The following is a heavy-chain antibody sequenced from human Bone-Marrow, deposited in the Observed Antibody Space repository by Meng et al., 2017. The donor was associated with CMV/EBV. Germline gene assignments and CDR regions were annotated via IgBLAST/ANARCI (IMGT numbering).Heavy chain of an antibody. CDR2: INSDGSST. V-gene: IGHV3-74*01. CDR3: ARGRGMDV. CDR1: GFTFSSYW. Sequence: GGSLRLSCAASGFTFSSYWMHWVRQAPGKGLVWVSHINSDGSSTSYADSVKGRFTVSRDNAKNSLYLQMNSLRAEDTAVYYCARGRGMDVWGQGTTVTVSS. J-gene: IGHJ6*02.